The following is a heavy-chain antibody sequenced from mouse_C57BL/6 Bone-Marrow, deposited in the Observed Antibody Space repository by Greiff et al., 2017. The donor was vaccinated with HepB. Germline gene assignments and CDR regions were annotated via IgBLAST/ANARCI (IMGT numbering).Heavy chain of an antibody. J-gene: IGHJ3*01. D-gene: IGHD1-1*01. CDR1: GFTFSSYA. V-gene: IGHV5-9-1*02. CDR3: TRDKGSTFAY. CDR2: ISSGGDYI. Sequence: EVKLEESGEGLVKPGGSLKLSCAASGFTFSSYAMSWVRQTPEKRLEWVAYISSGGDYIYYADTVKGRFTISRDNARNTLYLQMSSLKSEDTAMYYCTRDKGSTFAYWGQGTLVTVSA.